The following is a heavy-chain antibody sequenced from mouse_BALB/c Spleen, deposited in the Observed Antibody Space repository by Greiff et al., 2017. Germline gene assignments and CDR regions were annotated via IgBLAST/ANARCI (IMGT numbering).Heavy chain of an antibody. D-gene: IGHD2-3*01. V-gene: IGHV5-9-3*01. CDR2: ISSGGSYT. CDR1: GFTFSSYA. Sequence: EVKLVESGGGLVKPGGSLKLSCAASGFTFSSYAMSWVRQTPEKRLEWVATISSGGSYTYYPDSVKGRFTISRDNAKNTLYLQMSSLRSEDTAMYYCARHGEIDDGYYFWFAYWGQGTLVTVSA. CDR3: ARHGEIDDGYYFWFAY. J-gene: IGHJ3*01.